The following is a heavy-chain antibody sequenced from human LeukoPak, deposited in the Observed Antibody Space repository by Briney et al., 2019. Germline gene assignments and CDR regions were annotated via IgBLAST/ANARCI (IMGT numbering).Heavy chain of an antibody. V-gene: IGHV4-61*01. CDR1: GASISSGSHY. Sequence: SETLSITCVVSGASISSGSHYWNWIQQSPGRGLEWIGHIDYRGTTNYTPSLKSRVTISVDTSMNQFSLRLTSVTAADTAVYFCARSFYSSGWYTPLRWFDTWGQGALVTVSS. CDR3: ARSFYSSGWYTPLRWFDT. J-gene: IGHJ5*02. D-gene: IGHD6-19*01. CDR2: IDYRGTT.